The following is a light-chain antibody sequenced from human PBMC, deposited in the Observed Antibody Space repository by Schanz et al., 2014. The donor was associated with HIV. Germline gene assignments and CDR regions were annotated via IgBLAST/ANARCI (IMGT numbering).Light chain of an antibody. J-gene: IGLJ2*01. CDR3: SSYTSSSTVL. Sequence: QSALTQPASVSGSPGQSITISCTGTSSDAGNYNYVSWYQQLPGKVPKLMIYDVSNRASGVSNRFSGSKSGNTASLTISGLQAEDETDYYCSSYTSSSTVLFGGGTKLTVL. V-gene: IGLV2-14*03. CDR1: SSDAGNYNY. CDR2: DVS.